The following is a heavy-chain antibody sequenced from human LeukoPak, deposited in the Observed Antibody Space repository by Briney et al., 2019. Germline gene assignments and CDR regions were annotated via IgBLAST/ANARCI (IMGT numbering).Heavy chain of an antibody. J-gene: IGHJ3*02. D-gene: IGHD3-10*01. CDR3: ARVPLRVRGPGAFDI. V-gene: IGHV4-38-2*02. CDR2: IYHSGST. CDR1: GYSISSGYY. Sequence: PSETLSLTCTVSGYSISSGYYWGWIRQPPGKGLEWIGSIYHSGSTYYNPSLKSRVTISVDTSKNQFSLKLSSVTAADTAVYYCARVPLRVRGPGAFDIWGQGTMVTVSS.